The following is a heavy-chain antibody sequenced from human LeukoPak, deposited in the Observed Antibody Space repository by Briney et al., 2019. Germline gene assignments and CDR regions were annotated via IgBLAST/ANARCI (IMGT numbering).Heavy chain of an antibody. Sequence: ASVKVSCEASGYTFTGYYMHWVRQAPGQGLEWMGWINPNSGGTNYAQELQGRVTMTTDTSTSTAYMELRSLRSDDTAVYYCARYYDSSNYDHDFWGQGTLVTVSS. CDR3: ARYYDSSNYDHDF. CDR2: INPNSGGT. CDR1: GYTFTGYY. D-gene: IGHD3-22*01. J-gene: IGHJ4*02. V-gene: IGHV1-2*02.